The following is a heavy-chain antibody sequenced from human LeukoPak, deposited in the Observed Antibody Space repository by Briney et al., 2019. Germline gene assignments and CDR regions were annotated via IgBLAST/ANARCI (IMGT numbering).Heavy chain of an antibody. V-gene: IGHV4-59*08. D-gene: IGHD4-17*01. CDR2: IYYSGST. CDR1: GGSISNYY. CDR3: ARSYGDYITGAYAFDV. J-gene: IGHJ3*01. Sequence: PSETLSLTCTVSGGSISNYYWSWIRQPPEKGLEWIGYIYYSGSTNYNPSLKSRLTVSVDTSKNQFSLKLSSVTAADTAVYYCARSYGDYITGAYAFDVWGQGTMVTVSS.